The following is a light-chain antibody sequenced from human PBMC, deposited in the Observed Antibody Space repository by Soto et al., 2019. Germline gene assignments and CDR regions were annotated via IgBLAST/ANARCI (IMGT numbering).Light chain of an antibody. CDR2: GAS. Sequence: IVLTQSTGTLSLSPGERATLSCRASQSVSSTYLAWYQQKPGQAPRLLIYGASSRATDIPDRFSGSGSGTDFTHTISRLEPEDFAVYYCQRYDISPFPCGQGTKLEIK. CDR1: QSVSSTY. CDR3: QRYDISPFP. J-gene: IGKJ2*01. V-gene: IGKV3-20*01.